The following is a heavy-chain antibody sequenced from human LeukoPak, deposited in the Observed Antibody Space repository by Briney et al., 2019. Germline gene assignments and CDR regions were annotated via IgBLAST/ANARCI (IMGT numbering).Heavy chain of an antibody. CDR3: ATHSPITHDFWSGYYPFDY. J-gene: IGHJ4*02. CDR2: IYYSGST. V-gene: IGHV4-39*07. CDR1: GGSVSSSSYY. Sequence: PSEALSLTCSVSGGSVSSSSYYWGWIRQPPGKGLEWIGSIYYSGSTNYNPSLKSRVTISVDTSKNQFSLKLSSVTAADTAVYYCATHSPITHDFWSGYYPFDYWGQGTLVTVSS. D-gene: IGHD3-3*01.